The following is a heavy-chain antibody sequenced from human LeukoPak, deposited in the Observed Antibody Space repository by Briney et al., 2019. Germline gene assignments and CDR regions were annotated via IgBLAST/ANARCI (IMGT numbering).Heavy chain of an antibody. V-gene: IGHV4-39*01. CDR1: GGSISSSSYY. Sequence: SETLSLTCTVSGGSISSSSYYWGWIRQPPGKGLEWIGSIYYSGSTYYNPSLKSRVTISVDTSKNQFSLKLSSVTAADTAVYYCARLSSWYRSSPIDYWGQGTLVTVSS. J-gene: IGHJ4*02. D-gene: IGHD6-13*01. CDR2: IYYSGST. CDR3: ARLSSWYRSSPIDY.